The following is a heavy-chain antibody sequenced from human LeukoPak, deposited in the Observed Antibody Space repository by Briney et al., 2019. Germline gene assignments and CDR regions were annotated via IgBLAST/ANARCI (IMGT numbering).Heavy chain of an antibody. CDR2: IYYSGST. J-gene: IGHJ4*02. CDR3: ARGHWGCDY. V-gene: IGHV4-59*01. Sequence: SETLSLTCTVSGGSMIGYYWSWIRQPPGKGLKWIGYIYYSGSTNYNPSLKSRVTISVDTPKNQFSLKLTSVTAADTAIYYCARGHWGCDYWGQGTLVTVSS. D-gene: IGHD7-27*01. CDR1: GGSMIGYY.